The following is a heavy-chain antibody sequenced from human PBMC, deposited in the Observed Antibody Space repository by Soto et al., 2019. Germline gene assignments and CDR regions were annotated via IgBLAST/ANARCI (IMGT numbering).Heavy chain of an antibody. CDR1: GGSISSGDYY. D-gene: IGHD2-2*01. Sequence: KPSETLSLTCTVSGGSISSGDYYWSWIRQPPWKGLEWIGYIYYSGSTYYNPSLKSRVTISVDTSKNQFSLKLSSVTAADTAVYYCARVFRLGPARRIGPNWFDPWGQGXLVTVYS. CDR2: IYYSGST. J-gene: IGHJ5*02. V-gene: IGHV4-30-4*01. CDR3: ARVFRLGPARRIGPNWFDP.